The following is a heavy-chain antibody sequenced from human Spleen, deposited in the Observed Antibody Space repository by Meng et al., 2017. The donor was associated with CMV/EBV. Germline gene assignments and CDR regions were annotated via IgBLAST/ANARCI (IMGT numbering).Heavy chain of an antibody. J-gene: IGHJ5*02. CDR1: GGPINSSSYY. V-gene: IGHV4-39*01. CDR3: ARPIAAAGWFDP. CDR2: IYYSGRT. Sequence: HLQLRELRPGLVKPSQTLSLTCTVSGGPINSSSYYWGWIRQPPGKGLEWIGSIYYSGRTYYNPSLKSRVTISVDTSKNQFYLKLSSVTAADTAVYYCARPIAAAGWFDPWGQGTLVTVPS. D-gene: IGHD6-13*01.